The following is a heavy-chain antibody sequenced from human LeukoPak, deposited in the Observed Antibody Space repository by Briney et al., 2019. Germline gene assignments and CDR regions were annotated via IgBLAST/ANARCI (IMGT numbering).Heavy chain of an antibody. J-gene: IGHJ4*02. CDR2: IIPIFGTA. CDR1: GGTFSSYA. Sequence: SVKVSCKASGGTFSSYAISWVRQAPGQGPEWMGGIIPIFGTANYAQKFQGRVTIIADESTSTAYMELSSLRSEDTAVYYCARVVKYYDFWSGYYDYWGQGTLVTVSS. CDR3: ARVVKYYDFWSGYYDY. V-gene: IGHV1-69*13. D-gene: IGHD3-3*01.